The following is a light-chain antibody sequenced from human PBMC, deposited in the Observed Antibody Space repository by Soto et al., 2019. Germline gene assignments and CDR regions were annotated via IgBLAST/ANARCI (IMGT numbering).Light chain of an antibody. Sequence: EIVMTQSPATLSVSLGERATLSCRASQSVSSRLAWYQQRPGQAPRLLIYDASYRATDIPPRFSGSGSGTDFTRTISSLEPEDFAVYYCQQRSSWPPTITFGQGTRLEIK. J-gene: IGKJ5*01. V-gene: IGKV3-11*01. CDR1: QSVSSR. CDR2: DAS. CDR3: QQRSSWPPTIT.